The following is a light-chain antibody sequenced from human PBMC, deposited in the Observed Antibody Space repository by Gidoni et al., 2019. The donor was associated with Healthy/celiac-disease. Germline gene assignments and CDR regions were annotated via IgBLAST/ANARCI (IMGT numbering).Light chain of an antibody. J-gene: IGKJ3*01. Sequence: IVLTQSPGTLSLSPGERATLSCRAIQSVSSSYLAWYQQKPGQAPMLLNYGASSRATGIPDRFSGSGSGTDFTLTISRLEPEDFAVYYCQQYGSSPFTFGPGTKVDIK. V-gene: IGKV3-20*01. CDR1: QSVSSSY. CDR3: QQYGSSPFT. CDR2: GAS.